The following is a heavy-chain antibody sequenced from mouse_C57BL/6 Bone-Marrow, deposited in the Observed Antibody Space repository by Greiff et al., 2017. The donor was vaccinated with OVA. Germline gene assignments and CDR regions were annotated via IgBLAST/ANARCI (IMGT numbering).Heavy chain of an antibody. Sequence: QVQLQQSGAELARPGASVKLSCKASGYTFTSYGISWVKQRTGQGLEWIGEIYPSSGNTYYNEKFKGKATLTADKSSSTAYMELRSLTSEDSAVYFCARRVWAWFAYWGQGTLVTVSA. CDR3: ARRVWAWFAY. V-gene: IGHV1-81*01. J-gene: IGHJ3*01. CDR1: GYTFTSYG. CDR2: IYPSSGNT. D-gene: IGHD2-10*02.